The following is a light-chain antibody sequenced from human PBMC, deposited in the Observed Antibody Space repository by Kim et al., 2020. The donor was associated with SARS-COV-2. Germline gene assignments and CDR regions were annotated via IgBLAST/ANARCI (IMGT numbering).Light chain of an antibody. Sequence: QPVLTQPPSASGTPGQKVTISCSGGSSNIGSNTVNWFQQFPGTAPKLLIHTNNQRPSGVPDRFSGSKSGTSASLAISGLQSEDEAHYSCAAWDDSVNGWVFGGGTQLTVL. J-gene: IGLJ3*02. V-gene: IGLV1-44*01. CDR2: TNN. CDR3: AAWDDSVNGWV. CDR1: SSNIGSNT.